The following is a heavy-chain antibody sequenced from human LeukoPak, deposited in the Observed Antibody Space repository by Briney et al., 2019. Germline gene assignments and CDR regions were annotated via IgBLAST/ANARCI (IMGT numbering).Heavy chain of an antibody. CDR2: INPNSGGT. J-gene: IGHJ4*02. D-gene: IGHD3-22*01. CDR1: GYTFTGYY. V-gene: IGHV1-2*02. Sequence: GASVKVSCKASGYTFTGYYMHWVRQAPGQGLEWMGWINPNSGGTNYAQKFQGRVTMTRDTSISTAYMELSRLRSDDTAVYYCARGTYYDSSGYQVDFDYWGQGTLVTVSS. CDR3: ARGTYYDSSGYQVDFDY.